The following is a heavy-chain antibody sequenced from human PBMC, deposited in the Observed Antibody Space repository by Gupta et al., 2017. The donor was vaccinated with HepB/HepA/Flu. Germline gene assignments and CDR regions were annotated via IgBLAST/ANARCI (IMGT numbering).Heavy chain of an antibody. D-gene: IGHD3-10*01. CDR1: GFTFSSYA. V-gene: IGHV3-23*01. Sequence: EVQLLESGGGLVQPGGSLRLSCAASGFTFSSYAMSWVRQAPGKGLEWVSAISGSGGSTYYADSVKGRFTISRDNSKNTLYLQMNSLRAEDTAVYYCAKFTSRIRGEGFGFDYWGQGTLVTVSS. CDR2: ISGSGGST. CDR3: AKFTSRIRGEGFGFDY. J-gene: IGHJ4*02.